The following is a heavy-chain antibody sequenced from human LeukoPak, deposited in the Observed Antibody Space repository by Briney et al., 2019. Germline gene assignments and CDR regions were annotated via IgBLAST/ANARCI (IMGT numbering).Heavy chain of an antibody. CDR1: GGSISSSSYY. V-gene: IGHV4-39*01. J-gene: IGHJ4*02. D-gene: IGHD2-2*01. Sequence: SETLSLTCTVSGGSISSSSYYWGWIRQPPGKGLEWIGSIYYSGSTYYNPSLKSRVTISVDTSKNQFSLKLSSVTAADTAVYYCASTICISTSCYPGVVNYWGQGTLVTVSS. CDR3: ASTICISTSCYPGVVNY. CDR2: IYYSGST.